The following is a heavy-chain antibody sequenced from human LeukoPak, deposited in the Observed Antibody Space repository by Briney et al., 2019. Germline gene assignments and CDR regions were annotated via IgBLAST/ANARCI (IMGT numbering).Heavy chain of an antibody. V-gene: IGHV3-74*01. J-gene: IGHJ4*02. D-gene: IGHD6-13*01. Sequence: PGGSLRLSCAASGFTFSSYWMHWVRHAPGKGLVWVSRINSDGSSTSYADSVKGRFTISRDNAKNTLYLQMNSLRAEDTAVYYCARGGAAAGTGYWGQGTLVTVSS. CDR3: ARGGAAAGTGY. CDR2: INSDGSST. CDR1: GFTFSSYW.